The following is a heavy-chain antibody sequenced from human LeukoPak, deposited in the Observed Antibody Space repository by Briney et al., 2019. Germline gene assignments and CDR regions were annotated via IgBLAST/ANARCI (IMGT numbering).Heavy chain of an antibody. CDR2: IYYSGST. CDR3: ARHCTYYSNYVRDAFDI. V-gene: IGHV4-39*01. D-gene: IGHD4-11*01. Sequence: PSETLSLTCTVSGGSISSSSYYWGWIRQPPGKGLEWIGSIYYSGSTYYNPSLKSRVTISVDTSKNQFSLKLSSVTAADTAVYYCARHCTYYSNYVRDAFDIWGQGTMVTVSS. CDR1: GGSISSSSYY. J-gene: IGHJ3*02.